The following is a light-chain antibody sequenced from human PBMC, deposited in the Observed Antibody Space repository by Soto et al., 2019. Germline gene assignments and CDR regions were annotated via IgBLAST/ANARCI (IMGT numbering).Light chain of an antibody. J-gene: IGKJ5*01. CDR3: LQDYNYPYT. CDR1: QSISSW. V-gene: IGKV1-5*01. Sequence: DIQITQSPSTLSASVGDRVSLTCPASQSISSWLAWYQQKPGKDPKLLIYDDSNLESGVPSRFSGSRSGTDFTLTISSLLPEDIATYYCLQDYNYPYTFGQGTRLEIK. CDR2: DDS.